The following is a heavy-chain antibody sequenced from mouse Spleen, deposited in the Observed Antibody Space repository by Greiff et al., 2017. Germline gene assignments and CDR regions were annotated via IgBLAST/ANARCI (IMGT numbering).Heavy chain of an antibody. V-gene: IGHV6-6*01. CDR2: IRNKANNHAT. D-gene: IGHD2-4*01. Sequence: EVQLVESGGGLVQPGGSMKLSCAASGFTFSDAWMDWVRQSPEKGLEWVAEIRNKANNHATYYAESVKGRFTISRDDSKSSVYLQMNSLRAEDTGIYYCTRGLRPAWFAYWGQGTLVTVSA. J-gene: IGHJ3*01. CDR1: GFTFSDAW. CDR3: TRGLRPAWFAY.